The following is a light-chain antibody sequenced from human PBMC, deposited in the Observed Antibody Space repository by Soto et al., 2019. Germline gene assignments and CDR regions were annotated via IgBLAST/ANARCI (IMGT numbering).Light chain of an antibody. CDR3: QQFNNYPLVT. V-gene: IGKV1D-13*01. J-gene: IGKJ4*01. CDR2: DAS. CDR1: QGISSA. Sequence: AIQLTQSPSSLSASVGDRVTITYRASQGISSALAWYQQKPGKAPKLLIYDASSLESGVPSRFSGSGSGTDFTLTISSLQPEDFATYYCQQFNNYPLVTFGGGTKVEIK.